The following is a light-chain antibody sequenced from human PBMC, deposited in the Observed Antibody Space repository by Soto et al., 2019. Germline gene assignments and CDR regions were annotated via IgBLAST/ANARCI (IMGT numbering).Light chain of an antibody. CDR1: QSVGAN. CDR3: QQTYVIPQT. CDR2: TPT. Sequence: DIQLTQSPSSLSASVGDRVSITCRATQSVGANLCWYQQKPGKAPGLIIYTPTTLRSGVPSRFSGSGYATEFPPTISILQPEDVVNYYCQQTYVIPQTFGQGTRVQVK. V-gene: IGKV1-39*01. J-gene: IGKJ2*01.